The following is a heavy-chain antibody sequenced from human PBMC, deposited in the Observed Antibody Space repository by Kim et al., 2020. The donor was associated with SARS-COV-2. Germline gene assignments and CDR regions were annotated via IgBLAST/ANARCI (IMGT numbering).Heavy chain of an antibody. CDR2: ISGSGGST. CDR1: GFTFSSYA. Sequence: GGSLRLSCAASGFTFSSYAMSWVRQAPGKGLEWVSGISGSGGSTYYADSVKGRFTISRDNSKNTLYLQMNSLRAEDTAVYYCAKPSLPYSSGWYENWGQGTLVTVSS. D-gene: IGHD6-19*01. CDR3: AKPSLPYSSGWYEN. V-gene: IGHV3-23*01. J-gene: IGHJ4*02.